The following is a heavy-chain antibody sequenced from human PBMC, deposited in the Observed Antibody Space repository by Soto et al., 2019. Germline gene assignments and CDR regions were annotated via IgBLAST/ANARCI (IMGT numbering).Heavy chain of an antibody. D-gene: IGHD4-17*01. CDR1: GYTFTSYD. V-gene: IGHV1-8*01. J-gene: IGHJ4*02. CDR3: ARRAVTTFSPFDY. CDR2: MNPNSGNT. Sequence: ASVKVSCKASGYTFTSYDINWVRQATGQGLEWMGWMNPNSGNTGYAQKFQGRVTMTRNTSISTAYMELSSLRSEDTAVYYCARRAVTTFSPFDYWGQGALVTVSS.